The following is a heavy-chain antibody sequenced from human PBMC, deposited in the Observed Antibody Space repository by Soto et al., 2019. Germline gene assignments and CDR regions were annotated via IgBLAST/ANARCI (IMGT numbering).Heavy chain of an antibody. CDR1: GYTFTSYY. CDR2: ITPSGGST. D-gene: IGHD3-3*01. CDR3: ARDPRFLEWSHAFDI. Sequence: QVQLVQSGAEVKKPGASVKVSCKASGYTFTSYYMHWVRQAPGQGLEWMGIITPSGGSTIYAQNFQGRVTMTRDTSTITGYMELSSLRSEDTAVYYCARDPRFLEWSHAFDIWGQGTIVTVSS. V-gene: IGHV1-46*03. J-gene: IGHJ3*02.